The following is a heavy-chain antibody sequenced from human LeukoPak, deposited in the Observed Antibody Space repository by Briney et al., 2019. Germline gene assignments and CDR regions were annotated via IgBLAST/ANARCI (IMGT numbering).Heavy chain of an antibody. CDR1: GGSISSGGYS. CDR2: IYHSGST. D-gene: IGHD2-2*01. J-gene: IGHJ6*04. Sequence: SQTLSLTCAVSGGSISSGGYSWSWIRQPPGKGLEWIGYIYHSGSTYYNPSLKSRVTISVDRSKNQFSLKLSSVTAADTAVYYCARGRVPAAIHGMDVWGKGTTVTVSP. V-gene: IGHV4-30-2*01. CDR3: ARGRVPAAIHGMDV.